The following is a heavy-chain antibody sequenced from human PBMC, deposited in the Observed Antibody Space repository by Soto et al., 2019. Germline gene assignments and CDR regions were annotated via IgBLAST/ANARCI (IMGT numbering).Heavy chain of an antibody. CDR1: GFTFSSYA. Sequence: GGSLRLSCAASGFTFSSYAMSWVRQAPGKGLEWVSAISGSGGSTYYADSVKGRFTISRDNSKNTLYLQMNSLRAEDTAVYYCASLSLDGSGRIIGYYFDYWGQGTLVTVSS. CDR3: ASLSLDGSGRIIGYYFDY. CDR2: ISGSGGST. D-gene: IGHD3-22*01. J-gene: IGHJ4*02. V-gene: IGHV3-23*01.